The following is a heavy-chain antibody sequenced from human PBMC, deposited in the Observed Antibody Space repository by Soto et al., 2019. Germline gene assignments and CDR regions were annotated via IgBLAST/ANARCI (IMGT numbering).Heavy chain of an antibody. D-gene: IGHD3-3*01. Sequence: EVQLVESGGGLVQPGGSLRLSCAASGFPFSSYDMHWVRQGTGKGLEWVSVIGTAGDTYYPGSVKGRFTISRENAKNSLYLQMNSLRAGDTAVYYCARGGKFHDDFWSNYLLPYHFDYGGEGTLVTFSS. CDR1: GFPFSSYD. V-gene: IGHV3-13*01. CDR3: ARGGKFHDDFWSNYLLPYHFDY. CDR2: IGTAGDT. J-gene: IGHJ4*02.